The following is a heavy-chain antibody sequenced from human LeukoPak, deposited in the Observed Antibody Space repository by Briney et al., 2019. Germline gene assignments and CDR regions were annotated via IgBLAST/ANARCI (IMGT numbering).Heavy chain of an antibody. Sequence: GGSLRLSCGASGFTLSSYAMSWVRQAPGKGLEWVSAIGISGGSTYYADSVKGRFTISRDNSMNTVYLEMSSLRAEDTAVYYCAKDGIVVVPAASKNYFDYWGQGTLVTVSS. J-gene: IGHJ4*02. CDR3: AKDGIVVVPAASKNYFDY. CDR2: IGISGGST. V-gene: IGHV3-23*01. CDR1: GFTLSSYA. D-gene: IGHD2-2*01.